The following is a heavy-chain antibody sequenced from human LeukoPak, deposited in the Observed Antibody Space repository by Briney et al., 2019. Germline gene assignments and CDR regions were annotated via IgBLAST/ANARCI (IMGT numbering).Heavy chain of an antibody. CDR1: AGSINTYY. CDR2: IYHSGVT. V-gene: IGHV4-59*01. J-gene: IGHJ5*02. CDR3: AGDPYNYKGFDI. D-gene: IGHD1-20*01. Sequence: SETLSLTCTVSAGSINTYYWNWIRQPPPKGLQWIGYIYHSGVTNSNPSLIRRVTISVDTSKNQFSLELSSVAAADTAVYYCAGDPYNYKGFDIWGQGTLVTVSS.